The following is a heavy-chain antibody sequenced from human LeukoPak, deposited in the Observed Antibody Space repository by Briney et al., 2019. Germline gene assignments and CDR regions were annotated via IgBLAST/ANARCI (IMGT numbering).Heavy chain of an antibody. J-gene: IGHJ5*02. CDR1: GFTLSSYS. CDR2: ISSSSSYI. D-gene: IGHD3-10*01. Sequence: GGSLRLSCAASGFTLSSYSMNWVRQAPGKGLEWVSSISSSSSYIYYADSVKGRFTISRDNAKNSLYLQMNSLRAEDTAVYYCAAGSGSYRDWFDPWGQGTLVTVSS. V-gene: IGHV3-21*01. CDR3: AAGSGSYRDWFDP.